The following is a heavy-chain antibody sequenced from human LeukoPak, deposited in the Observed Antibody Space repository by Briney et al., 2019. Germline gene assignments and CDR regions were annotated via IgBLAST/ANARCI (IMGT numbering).Heavy chain of an antibody. Sequence: GGSLRLSRAASGFTFSSYWMHWVRQAPGKGLVWVSRINSGGSSISYADSVKGRFTISRDNAKNTLYLQMNSLRAEDTAVYYCARVRDFWSGSGFDPWGQGTLVTVSS. D-gene: IGHD3-3*01. CDR3: ARVRDFWSGSGFDP. J-gene: IGHJ5*02. CDR2: INSGGSSI. V-gene: IGHV3-74*01. CDR1: GFTFSSYW.